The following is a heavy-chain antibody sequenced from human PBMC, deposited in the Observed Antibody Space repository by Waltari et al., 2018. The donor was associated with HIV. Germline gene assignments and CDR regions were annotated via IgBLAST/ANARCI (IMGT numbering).Heavy chain of an antibody. D-gene: IGHD1-26*01. Sequence: VESVGDWVQPGGSLKISCAASGFTFSSFWMTWVRQAPGRGPEWVANVKYDNSEMFYADSVRGRFTIFRDNSKKVVFLQMNNLTIDDSATYLCARSHSGRFDYWGQGTVVTVSS. CDR2: VKYDNSEM. V-gene: IGHV3-7*01. CDR3: ARSHSGRFDY. J-gene: IGHJ4*02. CDR1: GFTFSSFW.